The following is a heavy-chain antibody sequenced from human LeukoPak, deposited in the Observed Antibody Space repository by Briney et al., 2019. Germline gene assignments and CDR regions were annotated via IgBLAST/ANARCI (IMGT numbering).Heavy chain of an antibody. J-gene: IGHJ5*02. CDR3: ARARYSSGWGNWFDP. CDR2: INWNGGST. D-gene: IGHD6-19*01. CDR1: GFTLDDYG. V-gene: IGHV3-20*04. Sequence: GGSLRLFCAASGFTLDDYGMSWVRQAPGKGLEWVSGINWNGGSTGYADSVKGRFTISRDNAKNSLYLQMNSMRAEDTALYYCARARYSSGWGNWFDPWGQGTLVTVSS.